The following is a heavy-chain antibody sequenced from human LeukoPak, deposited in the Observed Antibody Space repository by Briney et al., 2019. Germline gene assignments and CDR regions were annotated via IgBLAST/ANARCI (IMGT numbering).Heavy chain of an antibody. CDR3: ARDHSSSWRNWFDP. V-gene: IGHV1-18*01. D-gene: IGHD6-13*01. CDR1: GYTFTSCG. Sequence: ASVKVCCKASGYTFTSCGISWVRQALGQGLEWMGWISAYNGNTNYAQKLQGRVTMTTDTSTSTAYMELRSLRSDDTAVYYCARDHSSSWRNWFDPWGQGTLVTVSS. CDR2: ISAYNGNT. J-gene: IGHJ5*02.